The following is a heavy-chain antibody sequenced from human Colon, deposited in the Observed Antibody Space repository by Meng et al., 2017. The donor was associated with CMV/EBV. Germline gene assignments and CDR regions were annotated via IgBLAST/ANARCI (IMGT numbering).Heavy chain of an antibody. V-gene: IGHV1-2*02. D-gene: IGHD6-13*01. CDR3: VRESWYFDF. CDR1: GYTFTANH. CDR2: IYPQDGGT. J-gene: IGHJ4*02. Sequence: QVHLVISGTEVKKLGASVTVSSKPSGYTFTANHLHWVRQAPGQGLEWMGWIYPQDGGTYFAQKFQDRVTLTRDTSITTAYMELSGLTSDDTAIYYCVRESWYFDFWGEGTLVTVSS.